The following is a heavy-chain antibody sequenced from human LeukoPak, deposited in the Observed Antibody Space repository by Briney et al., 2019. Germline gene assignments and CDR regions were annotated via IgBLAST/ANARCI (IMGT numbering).Heavy chain of an antibody. CDR2: ISGSGSTT. CDR1: GFTFSSYI. CDR3: AKDSTVSGSYYGMDI. D-gene: IGHD3-9*01. V-gene: IGHV3-23*01. J-gene: IGHJ4*02. Sequence: GGSLRLSCAASGFTFSSYIVTWVRQAPGKGLEWVSSISGSGSTTYFADSVKGRFTISRDNSENTLYLQMSSLRAEDTATYYCAKDSTVSGSYYGMDIWGQGTLVTVSS.